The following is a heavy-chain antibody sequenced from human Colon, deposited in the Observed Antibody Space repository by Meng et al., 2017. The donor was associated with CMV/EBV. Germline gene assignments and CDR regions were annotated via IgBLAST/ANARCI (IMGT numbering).Heavy chain of an antibody. Sequence: GQLQQWGAGLLKPSETLSLTCAVYGGSFSGYYWSWIRQSPGKGLEWIGEINHSGSTNYNPSLKSRVTISVDTSKNQFSLKLSSVTAADTAVYYCARGLYGSGRHQIDYWGQGTLVTVSS. CDR2: INHSGST. V-gene: IGHV4-34*01. CDR3: ARGLYGSGRHQIDY. CDR1: GGSFSGYY. D-gene: IGHD3-10*01. J-gene: IGHJ4*02.